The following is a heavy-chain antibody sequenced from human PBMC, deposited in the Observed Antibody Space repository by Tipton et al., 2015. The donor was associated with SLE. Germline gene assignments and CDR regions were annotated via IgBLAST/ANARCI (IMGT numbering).Heavy chain of an antibody. CDR2: IYYSGST. V-gene: IGHV4-59*01. CDR3: ARWAGPTVNFDY. J-gene: IGHJ4*02. CDR1: GGSISSYY. Sequence: TLSLTCTVSGGSISSYYWSWIRQPPGKGLEWIGYIYYSGSTNYNPSLKSRVTISVDTSENQFSLKLSSVTAADTAVYYCARWAGPTVNFDYWGQGTLVTVSS. D-gene: IGHD4-11*01.